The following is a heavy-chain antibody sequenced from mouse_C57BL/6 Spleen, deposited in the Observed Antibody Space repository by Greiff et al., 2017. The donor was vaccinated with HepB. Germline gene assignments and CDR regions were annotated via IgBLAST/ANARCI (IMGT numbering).Heavy chain of an antibody. CDR2: ISSGGDYI. CDR3: TSLLRPYYFDY. V-gene: IGHV5-9-1*02. Sequence: EVKLQESGEGLVKPGGSLKLSCAASGFTFSSYAMSWVRQTPEKRLEWVAYISSGGDYIYYADTVKGRFTISRDNARNTLYLQMSSLKSEDTAMYYCTSLLRPYYFDYWGQGTTLTVSS. CDR1: GFTFSSYA. J-gene: IGHJ2*01. D-gene: IGHD1-2*01.